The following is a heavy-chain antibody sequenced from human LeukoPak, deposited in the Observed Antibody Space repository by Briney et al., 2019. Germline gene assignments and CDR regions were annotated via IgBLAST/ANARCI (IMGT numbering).Heavy chain of an antibody. CDR2: ISAYNGNT. J-gene: IGHJ4*02. Sequence: ASVKVSCKASGYTFTGYGISWVRQAPGQGLEWMGWISAYNGNTNYAQKLQGRVTMTTDTSTSTAYMELRSLRSDDTAVYYCARDIAVAGTGGLFDYWGQGTLVTVSS. CDR3: ARDIAVAGTGGLFDY. D-gene: IGHD6-19*01. V-gene: IGHV1-18*01. CDR1: GYTFTGYG.